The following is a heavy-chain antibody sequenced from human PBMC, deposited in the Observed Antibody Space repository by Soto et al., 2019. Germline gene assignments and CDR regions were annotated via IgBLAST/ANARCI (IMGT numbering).Heavy chain of an antibody. CDR3: ARGYGRNFDY. J-gene: IGHJ4*02. CDR1: GGSISSGGYS. Sequence: SETLSLTCAVSGGSISSGGYSWTWIRQPPGKGLEWVGHTYHTGTAYYSPSLKSRVTISVDTSKNQFSLKLSSVTAADTAVYYCARGYGRNFDYWGQGTLVTVSS. D-gene: IGHD5-18*01. V-gene: IGHV4-30-2*01. CDR2: TYHTGTA.